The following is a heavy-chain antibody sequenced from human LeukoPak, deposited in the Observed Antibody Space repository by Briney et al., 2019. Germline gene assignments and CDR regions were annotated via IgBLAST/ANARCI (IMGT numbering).Heavy chain of an antibody. D-gene: IGHD2-15*01. J-gene: IGHJ4*02. CDR1: GYTFTHYR. Sequence: PGASVKVSCKASGYTFTHYRLHWVRQAHGQGLEWMGWFNPDSGATNYQQNFQGRVTMTRDTSISTVYMELSRLRSDDTAVYYCARETWYSDYWGRGTLVTVSS. CDR2: FNPDSGAT. CDR3: ARETWYSDY. V-gene: IGHV1-2*02.